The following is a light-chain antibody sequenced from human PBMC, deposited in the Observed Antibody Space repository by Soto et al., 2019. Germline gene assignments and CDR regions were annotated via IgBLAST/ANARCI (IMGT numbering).Light chain of an antibody. J-gene: IGLJ2*01. Sequence: QSVLTQPPSVSGAPGQRVTISCTGSSYNIGAGWDVHRYQQLPGPAPKLLSHGNSTRPSRVPDRFSGSKSGPSASLAITGLQAEDEADYYCQSYDSSLSGSRVFGGGTKVTVL. V-gene: IGLV1-40*01. CDR1: SYNIGAGWD. CDR2: GNS. CDR3: QSYDSSLSGSRV.